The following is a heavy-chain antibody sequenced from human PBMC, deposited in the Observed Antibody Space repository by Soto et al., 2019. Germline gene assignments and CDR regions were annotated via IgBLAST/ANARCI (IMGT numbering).Heavy chain of an antibody. D-gene: IGHD1-26*01. CDR2: IYYSGST. V-gene: IGHV4-39*02. Sequence: PSETLSLTCTVSGGSICSSSYYWGWIRQPPGKGLEWIGSIYYSGSTYYNPSLKSRVTISVDTSKNHFSLKLSSVTAADTAVYYCATQEVGGSYVYTFYPWGQGTLVTVSS. CDR3: ATQEVGGSYVYTFYP. J-gene: IGHJ5*02. CDR1: GGSICSSSYY.